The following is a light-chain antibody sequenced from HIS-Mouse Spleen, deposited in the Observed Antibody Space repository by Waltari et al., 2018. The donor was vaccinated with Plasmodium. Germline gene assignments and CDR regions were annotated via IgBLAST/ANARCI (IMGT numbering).Light chain of an antibody. CDR1: SSDVGSYNL. CDR2: EGR. Sequence: QSALTQPASVSGSPGPSITISCTGTSSDVGSYNLASWYQQHPGKAPKLMIYEGRKRPSGVAKRFSGSKSGNTAALTISGLQAEDEADYYCCSYAGSSTWVFGGGTKLTVL. V-gene: IGLV2-23*01. CDR3: CSYAGSSTWV. J-gene: IGLJ3*02.